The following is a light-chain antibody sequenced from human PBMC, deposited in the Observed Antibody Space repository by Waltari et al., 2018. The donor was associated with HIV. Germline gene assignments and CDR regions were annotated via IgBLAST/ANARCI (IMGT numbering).Light chain of an antibody. CDR2: EDS. J-gene: IGLJ3*02. CDR3: YSTDSSDWV. CDR1: ALPKTY. Sequence: SYELTQPPSVSVSPGQTARITCSGDALPKTYAYWYQQKSGQAPVLVIYEDSKRPSGIPERFSGSSSGTMATLTISGAQVEDEADYYCYSTDSSDWVFGGGTKLTVL. V-gene: IGLV3-10*01.